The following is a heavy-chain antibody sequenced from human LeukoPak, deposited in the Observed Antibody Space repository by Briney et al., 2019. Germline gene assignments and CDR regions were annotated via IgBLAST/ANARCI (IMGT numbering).Heavy chain of an antibody. Sequence: ASVKVSCKASGYTFTSYDINWVRQATGQGLEWMGWMNPNSGNTGYAQKFQGRVTMTRNTSISTAYMELSSLRSEDTAVYYCARERASGYCSGGGCYGYFDYWGQGTLVIVSS. V-gene: IGHV1-8*01. CDR1: GYTFTSYD. J-gene: IGHJ4*02. D-gene: IGHD2-15*01. CDR2: MNPNSGNT. CDR3: ARERASGYCSGGGCYGYFDY.